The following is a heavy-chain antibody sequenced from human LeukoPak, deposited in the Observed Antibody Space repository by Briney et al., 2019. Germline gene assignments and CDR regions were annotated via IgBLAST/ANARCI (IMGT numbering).Heavy chain of an antibody. CDR3: ASSDILTGSAPFDY. D-gene: IGHD3-9*01. J-gene: IGHJ4*02. CDR2: IYYSGST. V-gene: IGHV4-59*01. Sequence: SETLSLTCTVSGGSISSYYWSWIRQPPGKGLEWIGYIYYSGSTNYNPSLKSRVTISVDTSKNQFSLKLSSVTAADTAVYYCASSDILTGSAPFDYWGQGTLVTVSS. CDR1: GGSISSYY.